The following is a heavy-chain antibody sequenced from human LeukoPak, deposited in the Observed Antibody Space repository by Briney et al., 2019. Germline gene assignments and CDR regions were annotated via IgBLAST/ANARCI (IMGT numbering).Heavy chain of an antibody. CDR1: GGSISSYY. D-gene: IGHD3-10*01. V-gene: IGHV4-59*01. CDR2: IYYSGST. Sequence: SETLSLTCTVSGGSISSYYWSWIRQPPGKGLEWIGYIYYSGSTNYNPSLKSRVTISVDTSKNQFSLKLTSVTPADTAVYYCARDGRYYGSGSPSSYWGQGTLVTVSS. CDR3: ARDGRYYGSGSPSSY. J-gene: IGHJ4*02.